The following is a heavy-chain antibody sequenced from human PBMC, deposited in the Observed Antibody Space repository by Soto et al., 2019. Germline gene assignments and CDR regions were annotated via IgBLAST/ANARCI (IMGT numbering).Heavy chain of an antibody. D-gene: IGHD2-15*01. V-gene: IGHV1-69*06. CDR3: ARGLVVPAGIRYCSGGSCYPRRHGMDV. CDR2: IIPIFNTA. J-gene: IGHJ6*02. CDR1: GGTFSNYA. Sequence: ASLKVSCKASGGTFSNYAISWVRQAPGQGLEWMGGIIPIFNTANYAQKFQGRVTITADKSTSTAYMELSSLRSEDTAVYYCARGLVVPAGIRYCSGGSCYPRRHGMDVWGQGTTVTVYS.